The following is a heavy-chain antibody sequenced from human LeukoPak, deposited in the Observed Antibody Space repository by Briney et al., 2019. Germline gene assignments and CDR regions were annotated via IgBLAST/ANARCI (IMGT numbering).Heavy chain of an antibody. V-gene: IGHV3-30*04. Sequence: GGSLRLSCAASGFTFSSYAIHWVRQAPGKGLEWVAVISYDGSTKYYADSVKGRFTISRDNSKNTLYLQMNSLRAEDTAVYFCARCSSTWFYYFDYWGQGTLVTVSS. CDR3: ARCSSTWFYYFDY. D-gene: IGHD6-13*01. J-gene: IGHJ4*02. CDR1: GFTFSSYA. CDR2: ISYDGSTK.